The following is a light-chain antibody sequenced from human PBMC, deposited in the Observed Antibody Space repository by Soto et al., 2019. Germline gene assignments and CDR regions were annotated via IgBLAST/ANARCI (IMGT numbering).Light chain of an antibody. J-gene: IGKJ1*01. CDR2: GAS. V-gene: IGKV3-15*01. CDR1: QGIKDY. Sequence: IVMTQAPATLSVSPGERAILSCRASQGIKDYVAWFQQKPGQAPRLLIYGASTRATAIPARFSGSGSGTEFTLSISSLQSEDFAVYYCQQYNTWPRTFGQGTKVDIK. CDR3: QQYNTWPRT.